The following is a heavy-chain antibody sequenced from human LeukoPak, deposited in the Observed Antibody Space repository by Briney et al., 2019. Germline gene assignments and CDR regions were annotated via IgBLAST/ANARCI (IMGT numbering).Heavy chain of an antibody. V-gene: IGHV3-15*07. CDR3: ATDRIVGASAFDV. CDR2: IKSKTNGGEAT. Sequence: GGSLSLSCAGSGFSFSHTWMNWVRQAPGKGLEYIGRIKSKTNGGEATEYAAAVTGRFFISRDDSASTLYLHLNSLKTEDTAVYYCATDRIVGASAFDVWGQGTMVTVSS. CDR1: GFSFSHTW. D-gene: IGHD1-26*01. J-gene: IGHJ3*01.